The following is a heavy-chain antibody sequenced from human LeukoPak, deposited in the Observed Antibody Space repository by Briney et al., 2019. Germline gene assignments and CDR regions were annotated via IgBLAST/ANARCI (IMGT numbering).Heavy chain of an antibody. CDR3: ARAYYDILTGYFHWYFDL. Sequence: SQTLSLTCTVSGGSISSGGYYWSWIRQHPGKGLEWIGPIYYSGNTYYNPSLKSRVTISVDTSKNQFSLKLSSVTAADTAVYYCARAYYDILTGYFHWYFDLWGRGTLVTVSS. J-gene: IGHJ2*01. CDR2: IYYSGNT. CDR1: GGSISSGGYY. V-gene: IGHV4-31*03. D-gene: IGHD3-9*01.